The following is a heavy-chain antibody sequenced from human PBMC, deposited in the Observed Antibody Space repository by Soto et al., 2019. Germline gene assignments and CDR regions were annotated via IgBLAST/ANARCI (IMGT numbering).Heavy chain of an antibody. D-gene: IGHD5-18*01. J-gene: IGHJ6*02. CDR3: AKDVVLQLWPLDGMDV. CDR2: ISYDGSNK. CDR1: GFTFSSYG. Sequence: QVQLVESGGGVVQPGRSLRLSCAASGFTFSSYGMHWVRQAPGKGLEWVAVISYDGSNKYYADSVQGRFTISRDNSKNPLYLQMNSLRAEDTAVYYCAKDVVLQLWPLDGMDVWGQGTTVTVSS. V-gene: IGHV3-30*18.